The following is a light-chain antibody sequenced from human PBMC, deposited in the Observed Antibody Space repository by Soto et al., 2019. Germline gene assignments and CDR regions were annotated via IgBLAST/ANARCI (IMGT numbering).Light chain of an antibody. CDR3: QQYSSYPWT. CDR2: KSS. J-gene: IGKJ1*01. V-gene: IGKV1-5*03. Sequence: DIQMTQSPSTLSASVGDRVTITCRASQSISSWLAWYQQKPGKAPKLLMYKSSSLESGVPSRFSGSGSGTEFTITISSLQPDDFATDYCQQYSSYPWTFGQGTKVEI. CDR1: QSISSW.